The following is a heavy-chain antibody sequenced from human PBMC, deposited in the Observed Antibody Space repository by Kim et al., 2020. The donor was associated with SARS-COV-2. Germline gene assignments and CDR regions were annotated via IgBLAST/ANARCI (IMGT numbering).Heavy chain of an antibody. CDR2: LWYDGKKI. CDR1: GFSLSRYG. V-gene: IGHV3-33*01. J-gene: IGHJ5*02. CDR3: ARGCGGDCYGWFDP. Sequence: GGSLRLSCAASGFSLSRYGMHWVRQGPGKGLEWVAVLWYDGKKIEYVDYVKGRFTISRDTSKNTLYLQMNSLRAEDTAVYFCARGCGGDCYGWFDPWGQGTRVTVSS. D-gene: IGHD2-21*02.